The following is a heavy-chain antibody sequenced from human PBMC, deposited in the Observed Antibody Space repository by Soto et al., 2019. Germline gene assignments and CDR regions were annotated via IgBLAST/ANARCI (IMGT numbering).Heavy chain of an antibody. J-gene: IGHJ6*02. CDR3: ARYPMDDYFRGMDV. CDR1: GASISSTHY. Sequence: PSETLSLTCTISGASISSTHYWTWVRQTPGKGLEWIGEIYHTGNTNYNPSLQSRVTLSLDKSKNQFSLRLESVTAADTAVYFCARYPMDDYFRGMDVWGQGTTVTVSS. CDR2: IYHTGNT. V-gene: IGHV4-4*02.